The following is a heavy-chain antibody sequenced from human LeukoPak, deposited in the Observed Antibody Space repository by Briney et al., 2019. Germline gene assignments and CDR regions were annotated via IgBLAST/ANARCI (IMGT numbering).Heavy chain of an antibody. CDR1: GFDVSSLY. D-gene: IGHD6-19*01. CDR3: ARDQAVAEAEFDY. J-gene: IGHJ4*02. CDR2: IYSDDTT. V-gene: IGHV3-53*01. Sequence: GGSLRLSCAASGFDVSSLYMTWVRQAPGRGLEWVSVIYSDDTTYYADSVKGRFTISRDNAKNTLYLQMNSLRAEDTAVYYCARDQAVAEAEFDYWGQGTLVTVSS.